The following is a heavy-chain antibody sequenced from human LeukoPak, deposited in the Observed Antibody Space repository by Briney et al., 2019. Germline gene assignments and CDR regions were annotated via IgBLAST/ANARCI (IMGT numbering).Heavy chain of an antibody. Sequence: GSLRLSCAASGFIITSYAMTWVRQAPGKGLEWVSAISGSGGSTYYADSVKGRFTISRDNSKNTLYLQMNSLRVEDTAVYYCAKGLGYSGYVGDYWGQGTLVTVSS. J-gene: IGHJ4*02. CDR1: GFIITSYA. CDR3: AKGLGYSGYVGDY. V-gene: IGHV3-23*01. D-gene: IGHD5-12*01. CDR2: ISGSGGST.